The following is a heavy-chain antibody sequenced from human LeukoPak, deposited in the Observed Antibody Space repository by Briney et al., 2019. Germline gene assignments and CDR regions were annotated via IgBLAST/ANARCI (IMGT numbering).Heavy chain of an antibody. V-gene: IGHV1-2*06. Sequence: ASVKVSCKASGYTFTGYYMHWVRQAPGQGLEWMGRINPNSGGTNYAQKFQGRVTITADESTSTAYMELSSLRSEDTAVYYCARAPTGVLRFLERQGWFDPWGQGTLVTVSS. J-gene: IGHJ5*02. CDR2: INPNSGGT. D-gene: IGHD3-3*01. CDR1: GYTFTGYY. CDR3: ARAPTGVLRFLERQGWFDP.